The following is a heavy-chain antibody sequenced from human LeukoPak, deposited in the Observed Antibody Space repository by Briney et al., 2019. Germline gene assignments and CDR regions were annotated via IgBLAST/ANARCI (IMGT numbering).Heavy chain of an antibody. J-gene: IGHJ4*02. CDR3: AKHPRHCGGDCYSDSDY. CDR2: ISGSGGST. V-gene: IGHV3-23*01. Sequence: GGSLRLSCAASGLTLSSYAMSWVRQAPGKGLEWVSAISGSGGSTNYADSVKGRFTFSRDNSKNTLYLQMNSLRAEDTAVYYCAKHPRHCGGDCYSDSDYWGQGTLVTVSS. CDR1: GLTLSSYA. D-gene: IGHD2-21*02.